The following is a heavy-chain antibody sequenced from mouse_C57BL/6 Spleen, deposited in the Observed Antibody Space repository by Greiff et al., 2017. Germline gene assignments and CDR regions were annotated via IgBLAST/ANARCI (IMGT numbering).Heavy chain of an antibody. Sequence: EVKLMESGEGLVKPGGSLKLSCAASGFTFSSYAMSWVRQTPEKRLEWVAYISSGSDYNYYADTVKGRCTISRDNARNTLYLQMSSLKSEDTAMYYCTRGGSSYYFDYWGQGTTLTVSS. CDR2: ISSGSDYN. CDR3: TRGGSSYYFDY. CDR1: GFTFSSYA. V-gene: IGHV5-9-1*02. D-gene: IGHD1-1*01. J-gene: IGHJ2*01.